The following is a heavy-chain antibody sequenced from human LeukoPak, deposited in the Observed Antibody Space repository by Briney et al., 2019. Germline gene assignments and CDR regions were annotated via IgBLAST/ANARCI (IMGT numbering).Heavy chain of an antibody. V-gene: IGHV4-31*03. D-gene: IGHD4-23*01. CDR3: ARWATVVTNYYYGMDV. J-gene: IGHJ6*02. CDR1: GGSISSGGYC. CDR2: IYYSGST. Sequence: PSETLSLTCTVSGGSISSGGYCWSWIRQHPGKGLEWIGYIYYSGSTYYNPSLKSRVTISVDTSKNQFSLKLSSVTAADTAVYYCARWATVVTNYYYGMDVWGQGTTVTVSS.